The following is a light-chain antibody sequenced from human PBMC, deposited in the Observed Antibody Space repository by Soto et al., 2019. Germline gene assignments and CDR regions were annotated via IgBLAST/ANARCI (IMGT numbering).Light chain of an antibody. Sequence: IVLTQSPATLSLSPGERATLSCRASQSVSSYLAWYQQKPGQAPRLLIYDASNRATGIPARFSGSGSGTDFTLTISSLEPEDFAVYYCQQHNNWPQTFGQGTKVDIK. CDR3: QQHNNWPQT. V-gene: IGKV3-11*01. CDR1: QSVSSY. J-gene: IGKJ1*01. CDR2: DAS.